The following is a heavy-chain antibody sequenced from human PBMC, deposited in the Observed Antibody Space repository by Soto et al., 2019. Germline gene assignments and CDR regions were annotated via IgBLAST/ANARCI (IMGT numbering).Heavy chain of an antibody. CDR2: IDNSGST. D-gene: IGHD3-3*01. CDR3: ARGGQDFWSGPFDY. CDR1: GGSISNYF. Sequence: SETLSLTCTVSGGSISNYFCNWIRQPAGKGLEWIGRIDNSGSTNYNPSLKSRITMSADTSRNQFSLKLNSVTAADAAVYYCARGGQDFWSGPFDYWGQGALVTVSS. J-gene: IGHJ4*02. V-gene: IGHV4-4*07.